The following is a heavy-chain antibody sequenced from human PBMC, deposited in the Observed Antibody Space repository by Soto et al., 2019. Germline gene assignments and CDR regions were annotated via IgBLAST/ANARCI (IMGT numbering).Heavy chain of an antibody. Sequence: ASVKVSCKASGYTFSNYGISWVRQAPGQGLEWMGWISGYNGLTAYAQNVQGRVTMTIDTPTRTVFMELTSLRSNDTAVYYCARDEGIRGFDSWGQGTLVTVSS. CDR2: ISGYNGLT. V-gene: IGHV1-18*04. CDR3: ARDEGIRGFDS. D-gene: IGHD3-10*01. J-gene: IGHJ4*02. CDR1: GYTFSNYG.